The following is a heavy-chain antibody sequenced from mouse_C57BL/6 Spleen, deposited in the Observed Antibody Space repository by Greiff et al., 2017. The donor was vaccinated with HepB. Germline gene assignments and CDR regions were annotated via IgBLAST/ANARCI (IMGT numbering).Heavy chain of an antibody. J-gene: IGHJ2*01. V-gene: IGHV1-50*01. CDR1: GYTFTSYW. D-gene: IGHD1-1*01. Sequence: QVQLQQPGAELVKPGASVKLSCKASGYTFTSYWMQWVKQRPGQGLEWIGEIDPSDSYTNYKQKFKGKATLTVDTSSITAYMQLSSLTSEDSAVYYCARYYGSSKYYFGYWGQGTTLTVSS. CDR3: ARYYGSSKYYFGY. CDR2: IDPSDSYT.